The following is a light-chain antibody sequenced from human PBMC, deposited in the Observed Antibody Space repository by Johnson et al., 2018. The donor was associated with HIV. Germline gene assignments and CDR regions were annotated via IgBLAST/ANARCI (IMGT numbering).Light chain of an antibody. CDR3: GTWDSILSAYF. V-gene: IGLV1-51*02. CDR2: ENN. CDR1: RSNTGRNY. Sequence: QSVLTQPPSVSAAPGQKVTIYCSGSRSNTGRNYVSWYQQLPGTAPKLLIYENNKRPSVIPDRFSGSKSGTSATLGITGLQTGAEADYYCGTWDSILSAYFVVTGTKVTAL. J-gene: IGLJ1*01.